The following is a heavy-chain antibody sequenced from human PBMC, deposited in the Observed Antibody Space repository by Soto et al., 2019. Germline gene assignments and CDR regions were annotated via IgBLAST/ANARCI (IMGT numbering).Heavy chain of an antibody. Sequence: ASVKVSCKASGYSFKDHYMHWVRQAPGRGLEWVGIINPSGEHTNYAQQFRGRVAMTRDTSTSTAYMELRSLRSEDTAVYFCARISCKGGSCYFDFDHWGQGTLVTVSS. D-gene: IGHD2-15*01. CDR1: GYSFKDHY. J-gene: IGHJ4*02. CDR3: ARISCKGGSCYFDFDH. V-gene: IGHV1-46*02. CDR2: INPSGEHT.